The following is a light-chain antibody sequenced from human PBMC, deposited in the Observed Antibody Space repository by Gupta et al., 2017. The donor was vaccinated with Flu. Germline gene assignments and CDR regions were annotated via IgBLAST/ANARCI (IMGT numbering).Light chain of an antibody. V-gene: IGKV3-11*01. CDR1: ESIGDY. CDR2: NAS. J-gene: IGKJ4*01. CDR3: QQRSVWPLT. Sequence: EIVLTQSPVTLSLSPGGTATLSCRASESIGDYLTWLQQKPGQAPRLVIYNASKRATGIPPRFRGSGCGTEFTLTISTLEPEDFAIYYCQQRSVWPLTFGRGTRVEIK.